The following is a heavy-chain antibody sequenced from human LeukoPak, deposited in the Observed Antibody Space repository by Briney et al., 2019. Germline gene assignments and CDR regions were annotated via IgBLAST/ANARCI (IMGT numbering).Heavy chain of an antibody. CDR1: GGTFSSYA. D-gene: IGHD3-9*01. J-gene: IGHJ3*02. CDR3: ARGIDILTGYFSYPPGDAFDI. CDR2: IIPILGIA. Sequence: GASVKVSCKASGGTFSSYAISWVRQAPGQGLEWMGRIIPILGIANYAQKFQGRVTITADKSTSTAYMELSSLRSEDTAVYYCARGIDILTGYFSYPPGDAFDIWGQGTMVTVSS. V-gene: IGHV1-69*04.